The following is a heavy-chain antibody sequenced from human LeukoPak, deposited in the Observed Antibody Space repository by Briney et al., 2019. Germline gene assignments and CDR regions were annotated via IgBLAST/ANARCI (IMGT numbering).Heavy chain of an antibody. CDR1: GFTFSSYA. CDR3: AKGGINIFDY. V-gene: IGHV3-23*01. Sequence: PGGSLRLSCAASGFTFSSYAMSWVRQAPGKGLEWVSSISRSGGSTYNADSVKGRFTISRDDSKNTLYLQMNSLRAEDTAVYYCAKGGINIFDYWGQGTLVTVSS. D-gene: IGHD2/OR15-2a*01. J-gene: IGHJ4*02. CDR2: ISRSGGST.